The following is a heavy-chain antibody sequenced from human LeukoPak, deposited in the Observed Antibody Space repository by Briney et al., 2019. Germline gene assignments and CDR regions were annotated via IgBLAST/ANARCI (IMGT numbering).Heavy chain of an antibody. Sequence: ASVKVSCKASGYTFTSYAMNWVRQAPGQGLEWMGWINTNTRNPTYAQGFTGRFVFSLDTSVSTAYLQISSLKAEDTAVYYCARDYYGSGSPHRFEPWGQGTLVTVSS. V-gene: IGHV7-4-1*02. CDR2: INTNTRNP. CDR1: GYTFTSYA. J-gene: IGHJ5*02. D-gene: IGHD3-10*01. CDR3: ARDYYGSGSPHRFEP.